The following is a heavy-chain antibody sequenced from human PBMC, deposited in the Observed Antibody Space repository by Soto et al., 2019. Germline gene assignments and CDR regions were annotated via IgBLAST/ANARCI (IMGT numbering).Heavy chain of an antibody. CDR1: AHANASKS. J-gene: IGHJ5*02. CDR2: INPNGGST. CDR3: ARSLGGVFGIIIECSNCLAP. V-gene: IGHV1-46*01. D-gene: IGHD3-16*02. Sequence: VSLQLPSKSPAHANASKSIRWVPHAPGNWLELMGIINPNGGSTRFAQTFQGRITMTTDTSTSTVYMELRSLRSEDTAVYYCARSLGGVFGIIIECSNCLAPCGQASLVSVSS.